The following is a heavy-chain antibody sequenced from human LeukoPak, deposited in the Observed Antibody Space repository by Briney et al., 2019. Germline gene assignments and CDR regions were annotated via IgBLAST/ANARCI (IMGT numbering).Heavy chain of an antibody. Sequence: GGSLRLSCAASGFTFSNAWMSWVRQAPGKGLEWVGRIKSKTDGGTTDYAAPVKGRFTISRDDSENTLYLQMNSLKTEDTAVYYCTTGVFYYDSSGYYPPPFDYWGQGTLATVSS. V-gene: IGHV3-15*01. J-gene: IGHJ4*02. D-gene: IGHD3-22*01. CDR2: IKSKTDGGTT. CDR1: GFTFSNAW. CDR3: TTGVFYYDSSGYYPPPFDY.